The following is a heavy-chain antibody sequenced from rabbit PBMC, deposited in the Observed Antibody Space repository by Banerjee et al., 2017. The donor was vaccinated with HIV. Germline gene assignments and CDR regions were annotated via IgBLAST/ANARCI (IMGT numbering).Heavy chain of an antibody. D-gene: IGHD4-1*01. CDR3: ARRGDSSGWGGDL. CDR1: GFSFSSSYY. Sequence: QEQLVESGGGLVQPEGSLTLTCTASGFSFSSSYYMCWVRQAPGKGLEWIACIYTGSSGSTCYANWVNGRFTISKTSSTTVTLQTTSLTAADTATYFCARRGDSSGWGGDLWGPGTLVTVS. J-gene: IGHJ4*01. V-gene: IGHV1S45*01. CDR2: IYTGSSGST.